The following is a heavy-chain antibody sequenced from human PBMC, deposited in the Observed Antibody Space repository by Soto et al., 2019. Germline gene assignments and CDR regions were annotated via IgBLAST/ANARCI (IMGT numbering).Heavy chain of an antibody. Sequence: PGGSLRLSCAASGFTFSSYAMSWVRQAPGKGLEWVSAISGSGGSTYYADSVKGRFTISRDNSKNTLYLQMNSLRAEDTAVYYCAKDVAYYYGSGSSFDYWGQGTLVTVPQ. V-gene: IGHV3-23*01. D-gene: IGHD3-10*01. CDR1: GFTFSSYA. CDR2: ISGSGGST. CDR3: AKDVAYYYGSGSSFDY. J-gene: IGHJ4*02.